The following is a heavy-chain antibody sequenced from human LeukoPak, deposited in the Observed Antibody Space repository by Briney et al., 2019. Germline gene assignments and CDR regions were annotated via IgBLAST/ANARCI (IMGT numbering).Heavy chain of an antibody. CDR3: ARQRPHCSGVSCYRLQFDP. V-gene: IGHV1-8*01. J-gene: IGHJ5*02. Sequence: ASVKVSCKASGYTFTRYDINWVRQATGQGLEWMGWMNPNSGNTGSAQKFQGRVTMTRNTSISTAYMELSGLRSEDTAVYYCARQRPHCSGVSCYRLQFDPWGQGTLATVSS. D-gene: IGHD2-15*01. CDR2: MNPNSGNT. CDR1: GYTFTRYD.